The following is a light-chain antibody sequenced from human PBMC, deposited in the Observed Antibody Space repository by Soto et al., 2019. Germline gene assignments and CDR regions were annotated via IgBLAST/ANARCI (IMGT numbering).Light chain of an antibody. CDR3: QQYNSYSRT. V-gene: IGKV1-5*03. J-gene: IGKJ1*01. CDR2: KAS. Sequence: DIQMTQSPSTLSASVGDRVTITCRASQSISSWLAWYQQKPGKAPKLLIYKASSLESGVPSRFSGSGSGTKFTLTISSLQPDDFATYYCQQYNSYSRTFGQGPSVDIK. CDR1: QSISSW.